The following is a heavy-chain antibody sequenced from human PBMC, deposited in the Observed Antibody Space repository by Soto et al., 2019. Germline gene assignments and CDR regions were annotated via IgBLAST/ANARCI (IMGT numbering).Heavy chain of an antibody. V-gene: IGHV1-69*01. J-gene: IGHJ6*02. CDR3: ARRSETGTTNYYYYGMDV. Sequence: QVQLVQSGAEVKKPGSSVKVSCKASGGTFSSYAISWVRQAPGQGLEWMRGIIPIFGTANYAQKFQGRVTITADESTSTAYMELSSLRSEDTAVYYCARRSETGTTNYYYYGMDVWGQGTTVTVSS. D-gene: IGHD1-7*01. CDR2: IIPIFGTA. CDR1: GGTFSSYA.